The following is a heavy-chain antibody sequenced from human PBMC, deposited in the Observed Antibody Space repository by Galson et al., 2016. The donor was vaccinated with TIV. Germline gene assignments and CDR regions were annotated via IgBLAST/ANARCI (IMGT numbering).Heavy chain of an antibody. CDR3: VRAPGGRNWYFDL. CDR1: GGTINTYP. J-gene: IGHJ2*01. V-gene: IGHV4-59*01. Sequence: SETLSLTCTVSGGTINTYPWNWIRQSPGKGLEWIGYVYYTGSTNYNSSLKSRVTISVDTSKNQFSLNLNSVTSADTAVYYCVRAPGGRNWYFDLWGRGTLVTVSS. CDR2: VYYTGST. D-gene: IGHD4-23*01.